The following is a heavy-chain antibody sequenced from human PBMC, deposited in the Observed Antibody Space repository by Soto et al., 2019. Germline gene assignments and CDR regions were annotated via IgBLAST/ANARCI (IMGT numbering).Heavy chain of an antibody. CDR2: INPTTGGT. D-gene: IGHD5-18*01. J-gene: IGHJ4*01. CDR1: GYSFSGYY. Sequence: GASVKVSCKVSGYSFSGYYLHWMRQAPGQGLEWLGWINPTTGGTNYPQKFQGRVTMTRDTSISTAYMELSSLRSDDTAVYFWARKIRKYNFVYWGQGTLVTVSS. V-gene: IGHV1-2*02. CDR3: ARKIRKYNFVY.